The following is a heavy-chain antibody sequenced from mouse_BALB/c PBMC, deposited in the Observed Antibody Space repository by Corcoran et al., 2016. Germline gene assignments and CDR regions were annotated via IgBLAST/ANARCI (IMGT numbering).Heavy chain of an antibody. V-gene: IGHV14-3*02. Sequence: EVQLQQSGADLVKPGASVKLSCTASGFNIKDTYMHWVKQRPEQGLEWIGRIDPANGNTKYDPKFQGKATITADTSSNTAYLQLSSLTSEDTAVYYCARDYDYAMDYWGQGTSVTVSS. J-gene: IGHJ4*01. CDR2: IDPANGNT. D-gene: IGHD2-4*01. CDR1: GFNIKDTY. CDR3: ARDYDYAMDY.